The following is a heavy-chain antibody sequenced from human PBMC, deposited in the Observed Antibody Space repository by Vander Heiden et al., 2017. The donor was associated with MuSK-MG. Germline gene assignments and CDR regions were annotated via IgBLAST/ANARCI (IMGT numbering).Heavy chain of an antibody. V-gene: IGHV1-8*01. CDR2: MNPNRGNT. CDR3: ARSHGMDV. Sequence: QVQLVQSGAEVKKPGASVKVSCKASGYTFTSYDINWVRQATGQGLEWMGWMNPNRGNTGYAQKFQGRVTMTRKTSISTAYMEMRSLRSEDTAVDYGARSHGMDVWGQGTTVTVYS. CDR1: GYTFTSYD. J-gene: IGHJ6*02.